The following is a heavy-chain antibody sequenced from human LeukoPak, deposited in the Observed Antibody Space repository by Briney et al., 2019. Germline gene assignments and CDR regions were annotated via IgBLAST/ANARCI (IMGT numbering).Heavy chain of an antibody. CDR3: AREPFDYDSTHAFDI. CDR1: GFTFSNYW. D-gene: IGHD3-9*01. V-gene: IGHV3-7*01. CDR2: IKEDGSQK. J-gene: IGHJ3*02. Sequence: AGGSLRLSCAASGFTFSNYWMTWVRQAPGRGPEWVANIKEDGSQKYYVDSVKGRFTISRDNSKNTLYLQMNSLRAEDTAVYYCAREPFDYDSTHAFDIWGQGTMVTVSS.